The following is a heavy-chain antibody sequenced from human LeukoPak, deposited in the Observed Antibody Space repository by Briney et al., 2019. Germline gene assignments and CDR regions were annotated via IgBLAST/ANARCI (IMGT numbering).Heavy chain of an antibody. Sequence: SVKVSCKASGGTFSSYAISWVRQAPGQGLEWMGGIIPIFGTANYAQKFQGRVTITADESTSTAYMELSSLRSEDTAVYYCARDEPYYYGSGSYPYWGQGTPVTVSS. CDR1: GGTFSSYA. CDR3: ARDEPYYYGSGSYPY. CDR2: IIPIFGTA. J-gene: IGHJ4*02. D-gene: IGHD3-10*01. V-gene: IGHV1-69*13.